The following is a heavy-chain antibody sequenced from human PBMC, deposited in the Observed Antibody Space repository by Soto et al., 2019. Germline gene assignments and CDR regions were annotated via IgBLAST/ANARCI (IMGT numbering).Heavy chain of an antibody. CDR1: VFTFSSYW. J-gene: IGHJ4*02. CDR2: INSDGSST. V-gene: IGHV3-74*01. D-gene: IGHD3-16*01. CDR3: ARDGGASPSHFDY. Sequence: PGGSLRLSCASSVFTFSSYWMHWVRQAPGKGLVWVSRINSDGSSTSYADSVKGRFTISRDNAKNTLYLQMNSLRAEDTAVYYCARDGGASPSHFDYWGQGTLVTVSS.